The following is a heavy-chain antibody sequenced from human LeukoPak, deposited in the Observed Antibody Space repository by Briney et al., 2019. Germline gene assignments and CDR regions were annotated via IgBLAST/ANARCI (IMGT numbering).Heavy chain of an antibody. CDR1: GYTFTSYG. D-gene: IGHD1-1*01. CDR2: ISSYSGNT. Sequence: GASVKVSCKASGYTFTSYGISWVRQAPGQGLEWMGSISSYSGNTNYVQRFQGRVTMTTDPSTSTAYIDLRSLRPEDTAVYYCARSGPRGNWNDDFWGQGTLVTVSS. CDR3: ARSGPRGNWNDDF. V-gene: IGHV1-18*01. J-gene: IGHJ4*02.